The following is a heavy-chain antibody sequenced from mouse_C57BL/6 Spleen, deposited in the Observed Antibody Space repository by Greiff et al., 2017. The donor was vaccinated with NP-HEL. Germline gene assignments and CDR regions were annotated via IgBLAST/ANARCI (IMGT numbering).Heavy chain of an antibody. V-gene: IGHV1-80*01. CDR1: GYAFSSYW. J-gene: IGHJ4*01. Sequence: QVQLQQSGAELVKPGASVKISCKASGYAFSSYWMNWVKQRPGKGLEWIGQIYPGDGDTNYNGKFKGKATLTADKSSSTAYMQLSSLTSEDSAVYFCARSPYYSNYGYYAMDYWGQGTSVTVSS. D-gene: IGHD2-5*01. CDR3: ARSPYYSNYGYYAMDY. CDR2: IYPGDGDT.